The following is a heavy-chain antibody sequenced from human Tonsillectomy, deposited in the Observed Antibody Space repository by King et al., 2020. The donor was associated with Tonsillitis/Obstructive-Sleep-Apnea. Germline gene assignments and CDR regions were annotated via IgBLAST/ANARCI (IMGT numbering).Heavy chain of an antibody. CDR1: GCTFSSYS. CDR3: ARGITAAGPRPNAFDI. J-gene: IGHJ3*02. V-gene: IGHV3-21*01. D-gene: IGHD6-13*01. Sequence: EVQLVESGGGLVKPGVSLRLSCAASGCTFSSYSMNWVRQAPGKGLEWVSSISSSSRYIYYADSVKGRFTISRDNAKNSLYLQMNSLRAGDTAVYYWARGITAAGPRPNAFDIWGQGTMVTVSS. CDR2: ISSSSRYI.